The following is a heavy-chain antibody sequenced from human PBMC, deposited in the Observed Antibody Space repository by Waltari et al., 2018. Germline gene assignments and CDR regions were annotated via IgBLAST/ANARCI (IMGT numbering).Heavy chain of an antibody. CDR3: ARGHIAAAGKIDY. CDR1: GFTFSSYA. V-gene: IGHV3-30-3*01. CDR2: ISYDGSNK. J-gene: IGHJ4*02. Sequence: QVQLVESGGGVVQPGRSLRLSCAASGFTFSSYAMHWVRQAPGKGLEWVAVISYDGSNKYYADSGKGRFTISRDNSKNTLYLQMNSLRAEETAVYYCARGHIAAAGKIDYWGQGTLVTVSS. D-gene: IGHD6-13*01.